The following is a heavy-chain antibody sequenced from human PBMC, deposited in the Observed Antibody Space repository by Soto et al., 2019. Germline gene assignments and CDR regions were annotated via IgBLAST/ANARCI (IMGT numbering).Heavy chain of an antibody. CDR1: GGSISSYY. CDR3: AREGYDSRTYYYYPMDV. CDR2: IYYSGST. V-gene: IGHV4-59*01. Sequence: QVQLQESGPGLVKPSETLSLTCTVSGGSISSYYWSWIRQPPGKGLEWIGYIYYSGSTNYNPSLRIRVTITLNTSKTQFSLKLSSVTAADTAVYYCAREGYDSRTYYYYPMDVWGQGTTVTVSS. D-gene: IGHD3-22*01. J-gene: IGHJ6*02.